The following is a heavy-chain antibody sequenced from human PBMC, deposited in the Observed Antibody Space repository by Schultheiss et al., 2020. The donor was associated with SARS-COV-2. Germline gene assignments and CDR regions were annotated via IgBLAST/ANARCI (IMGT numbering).Heavy chain of an antibody. J-gene: IGHJ4*02. V-gene: IGHV4-34*01. CDR1: GGSFSGYY. CDR3: ARECGAGSCSSSY. Sequence: SETLSLTCAVYGGSFSGYYWSWIRQPPGKGLEWIGSIYHSGSTYYNPSLKSRVTISVDTSKNQFSLKLSSVTAADTAVYYCARECGAGSCSSSYWGQGTLVTVSS. D-gene: IGHD2-15*01. CDR2: IYHSGST.